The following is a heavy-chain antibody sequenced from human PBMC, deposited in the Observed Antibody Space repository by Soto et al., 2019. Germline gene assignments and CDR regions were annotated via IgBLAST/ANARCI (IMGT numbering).Heavy chain of an antibody. Sequence: QVQLQQSGPGLVTPAQTLSLTCAISGDSVSSNSAAWNWIRQSPSRGLEWLGRTYYRSKWTNDYALSVEGRITINPDTSKNQFSLQLNSLTPEDTAVYYCARWYAFDIWGQGTMVTVSS. J-gene: IGHJ3*02. CDR1: GDSVSSNSAA. V-gene: IGHV6-1*01. CDR2: TYYRSKWTN. D-gene: IGHD6-13*01. CDR3: ARWYAFDI.